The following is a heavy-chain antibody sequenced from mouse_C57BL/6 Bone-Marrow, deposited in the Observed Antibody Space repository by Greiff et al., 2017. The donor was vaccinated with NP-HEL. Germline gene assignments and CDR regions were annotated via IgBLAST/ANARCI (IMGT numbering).Heavy chain of an antibody. CDR2: ISSGSSTI. CDR3: ARKSSWYFDV. CDR1: GFTFSDYG. Sequence: DVMLVESGGGLVKPGGSLKLSCAASGFTFSDYGMHWVRQAPEKGLEWVAYISSGSSTIYYADTVKGRFTITRDNAKNTLFLQMTSLRSEDTAMYYCARKSSWYFDVWGTGTTVTVSS. V-gene: IGHV5-17*01. J-gene: IGHJ1*03.